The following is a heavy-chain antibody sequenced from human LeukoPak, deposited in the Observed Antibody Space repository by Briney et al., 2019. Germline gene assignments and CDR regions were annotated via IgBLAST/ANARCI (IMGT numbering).Heavy chain of an antibody. D-gene: IGHD2-15*01. CDR1: GFTLDDYT. CDR3: AKDYCSGGSCYLFDY. V-gene: IGHV3-43*01. J-gene: IGHJ4*02. Sequence: GGSRRLSCAASGFTLDDYTMHWFRQPPGKGLEWVSLISWDGGSTYYADSVKGRFTISRDNSKNSLYLQMNSLRTEDTALYYCAKDYCSGGSCYLFDYWGQGTLVTVSS. CDR2: ISWDGGST.